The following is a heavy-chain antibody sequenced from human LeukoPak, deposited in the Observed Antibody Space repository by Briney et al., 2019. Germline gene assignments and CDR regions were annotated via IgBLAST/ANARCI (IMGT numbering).Heavy chain of an antibody. J-gene: IGHJ4*02. CDR2: INSDGSST. D-gene: IGHD2-15*01. V-gene: IGHV3-74*01. CDR1: GFTFSSYW. CDR3: ARGYCSGGSCYGYFDY. Sequence: GGSLRLSCAASGFTFSSYWMHWVRQAPGKGLVWVSRINSDGSSTSHADSVKGRFTISRDNAKNTLYLQMNSLRAEDTAVYYCARGYCSGGSCYGYFDYWGQGTLVTVSS.